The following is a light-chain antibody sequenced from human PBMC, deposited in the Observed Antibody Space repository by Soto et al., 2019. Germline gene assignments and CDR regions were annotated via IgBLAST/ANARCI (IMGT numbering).Light chain of an antibody. J-gene: IGKJ4*01. Sequence: IQLTQSPSSLSASVGDRVTITCRASQGISGYLAWYQQKPGKAPNLLIYAASSLQSGVPPRFSGSGSGTDFTLTISSLQPEDFATYYCQQVNSYPLTFGGGTKVEIK. V-gene: IGKV1-9*01. CDR2: AAS. CDR3: QQVNSYPLT. CDR1: QGISGY.